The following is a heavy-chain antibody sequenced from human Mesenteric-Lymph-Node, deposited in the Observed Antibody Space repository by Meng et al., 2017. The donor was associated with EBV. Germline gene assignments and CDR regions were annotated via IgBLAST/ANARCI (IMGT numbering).Heavy chain of an antibody. J-gene: IGHJ4*02. CDR3: ARRVTRVTTEYFDS. CDR2: ISHRGSV. V-gene: IGHV4-4*02. D-gene: IGHD4-17*01. Sequence: QVHLQESGPGLVEPSGXLSLICAVSGDSISTDNFWTWVRQTPGQGLEWIGEISHRGSVNNNPSLKSRVAISLDKSKNQFSLQLTSVTAADTAVYYCARRVTRVTTEYFDSLGQGTLVTVAS. CDR1: GDSISTDNF.